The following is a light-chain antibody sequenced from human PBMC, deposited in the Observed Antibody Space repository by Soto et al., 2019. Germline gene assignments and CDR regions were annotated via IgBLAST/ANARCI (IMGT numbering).Light chain of an antibody. J-gene: IGKJ2*01. Sequence: DIQMTQSPSTLSASVGDRVTITCRAGQSISSWLAWYQQKPGKAPKLLIYDASTLESGVPSRFSGSGSGTEFTLTISSLQPDYFATYYCQQYNNYPYPFGQGTKVDIK. CDR3: QQYNNYPYP. CDR2: DAS. CDR1: QSISSW. V-gene: IGKV1-5*01.